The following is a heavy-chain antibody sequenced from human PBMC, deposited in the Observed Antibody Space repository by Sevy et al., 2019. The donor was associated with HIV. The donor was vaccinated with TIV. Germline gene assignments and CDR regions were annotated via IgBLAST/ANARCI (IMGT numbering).Heavy chain of an antibody. Sequence: SETLSLTCTVSGGSISSGDYYWSWIRQPPGKGLEWIGYIYYSGSTYYNPSLKSRVTISVDTSKNQFSLKLSTVTAADTAVYYCAKRDRHYYGSGSYYYGMDVWGQGTTVTVSS. CDR3: AKRDRHYYGSGSYYYGMDV. CDR1: GGSISSGDYY. V-gene: IGHV4-30-4*01. J-gene: IGHJ6*02. D-gene: IGHD3-10*01. CDR2: IYYSGST.